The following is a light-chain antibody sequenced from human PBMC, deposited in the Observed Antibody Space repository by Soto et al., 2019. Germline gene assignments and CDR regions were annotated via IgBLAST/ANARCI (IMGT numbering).Light chain of an antibody. CDR3: QKYGYSPET. Sequence: EIVLTQSPGTLSLSPVERATLSCRASQSVSSSYLAWYQQKPGQAPRLLIYGTSSRATGIPDRFSGSGSGTDFSLTISRLEPEDFAVYYCQKYGYSPETCGQGTKVAIK. CDR1: QSVSSSY. CDR2: GTS. V-gene: IGKV3-20*01. J-gene: IGKJ1*01.